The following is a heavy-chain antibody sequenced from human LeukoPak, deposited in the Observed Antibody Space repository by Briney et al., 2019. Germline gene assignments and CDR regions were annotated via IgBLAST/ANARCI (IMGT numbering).Heavy chain of an antibody. Sequence: ASVKVSCKTSGYTFTNYGLNWVRQAPGQGLEWMGWISTYNGDTNYAQRLQGRVTMTTDTSTTTAYMELRSLRSGDSAVYYCARGSSYGFSMGYWGQGTLVTVSS. CDR1: GYTFTNYG. V-gene: IGHV1-18*01. D-gene: IGHD5-18*01. CDR3: ARGSSYGFSMGY. CDR2: ISTYNGDT. J-gene: IGHJ4*02.